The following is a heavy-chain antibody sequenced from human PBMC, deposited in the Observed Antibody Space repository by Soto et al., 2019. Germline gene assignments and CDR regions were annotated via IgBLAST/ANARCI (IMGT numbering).Heavy chain of an antibody. Sequence: EVKVVESGGVLVQPGGSLRLSCAASGFTFSDNWMHWVRQPPGKGPVWVSRISGDASSTSYADSVKGRFTISRDSAKNTVYLQMDSLRVEDTAVYYCTRGGTRTTYWGLFDSWGQGTLVNVSS. CDR1: GFTFSDNW. V-gene: IGHV3-74*01. J-gene: IGHJ4*02. CDR3: TRGGTRTTYWGLFDS. D-gene: IGHD7-27*01. CDR2: ISGDASST.